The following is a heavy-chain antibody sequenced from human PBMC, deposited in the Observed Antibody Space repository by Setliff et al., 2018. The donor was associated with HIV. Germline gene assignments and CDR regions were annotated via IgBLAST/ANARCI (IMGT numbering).Heavy chain of an antibody. D-gene: IGHD3-10*01. Sequence: ASVKVSCKASGYTFTSYIHWVRQAPGQGLECMGMINPSGGGTSYAQKFQGRVTMTRDTSTSTVYMELSSLRPEATAVYYCAGGGSITLINYFDTLGQGTLFTVSS. CDR2: INPSGGGT. J-gene: IGHJ5*02. CDR1: GYTFTSY. V-gene: IGHV1-46*01. CDR3: AGGGSITLINYFDT.